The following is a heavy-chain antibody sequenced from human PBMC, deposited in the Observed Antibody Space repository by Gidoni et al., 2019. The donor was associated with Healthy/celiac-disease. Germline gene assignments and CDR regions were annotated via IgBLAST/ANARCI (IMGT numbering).Heavy chain of an antibody. CDR1: GFSLSTSGVG. V-gene: IGHV2-5*02. J-gene: IGHJ4*02. CDR3: AHRPLSGSNFDY. D-gene: IGHD1-26*01. Sequence: QITLKESGPTLVKPTQTLTLTCTFSGFSLSTSGVGVGWIRQPPGRPLEWLALIYWDDDKRYSPSLKSRLTITKDTSKNQVVLTMTNMDPVDTATYYCAHRPLSGSNFDYWGQGTLVTVSS. CDR2: IYWDDDK.